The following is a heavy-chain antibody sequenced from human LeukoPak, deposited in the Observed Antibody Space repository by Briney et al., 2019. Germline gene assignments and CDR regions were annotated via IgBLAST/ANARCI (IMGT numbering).Heavy chain of an antibody. Sequence: SETLSLTCTVSGGSISGYYWSWIRQPPGKGLEWIGYIYYSGNTNYNPSLKSRVTISVDTSNNQFSLKLSSVTAADTAVYYCARIFGSSWYYFDYWGQGTLVTVSS. D-gene: IGHD6-13*01. CDR2: IYYSGNT. CDR3: ARIFGSSWYYFDY. V-gene: IGHV4-59*01. J-gene: IGHJ4*02. CDR1: GGSISGYY.